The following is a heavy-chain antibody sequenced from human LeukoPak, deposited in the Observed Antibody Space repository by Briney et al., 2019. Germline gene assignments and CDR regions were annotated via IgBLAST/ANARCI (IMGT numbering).Heavy chain of an antibody. CDR1: GFTFDDYG. J-gene: IGHJ4*02. CDR2: INWNGGST. V-gene: IGHV3-20*04. CDR3: ARVGTYYDILAGYYSTYFDY. D-gene: IGHD3-9*01. Sequence: PPGGSLRLSCAASGFTFDDYGMSWVRQAPGKGLEWVSGINWNGGSTGYADSVKGRFTISRDNAKNSLYLQMNSLRAEDTALYYCARVGTYYDILAGYYSTYFDYWGQGTLVTVSS.